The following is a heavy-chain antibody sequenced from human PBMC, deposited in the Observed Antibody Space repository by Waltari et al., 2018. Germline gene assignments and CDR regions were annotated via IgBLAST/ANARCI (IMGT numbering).Heavy chain of an antibody. CDR2: IADDGSNK. CDR3: AKDSGWTLDY. V-gene: IGHV3-30*18. D-gene: IGHD6-19*01. CDR1: GFTFSSYG. J-gene: IGHJ4*02. Sequence: QVQLVESGGGVVQPGRSLRLSCAASGFTFSSYGMHWVRQAQGKGLEWVAVIADDGSNKYYADSVKGRFTISRDNSKNTLYLQMNSLRAEDTAVYYCAKDSGWTLDYWGQGTLVTVSS.